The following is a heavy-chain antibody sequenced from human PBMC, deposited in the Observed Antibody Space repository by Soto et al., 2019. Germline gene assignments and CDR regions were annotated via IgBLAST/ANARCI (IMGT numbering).Heavy chain of an antibody. CDR3: ERGPSNAFDT. J-gene: IGHJ3*02. CDR2: IKHSGNT. CDR1: GGSFSGTY. V-gene: IGHV4-34*01. Sequence: QVQLQQWGAGLLKPSETLSLTCAVYGGSFSGTYWSWIRQPPGKGLEWIGEIKHSGNTNYNPSLKSRVTISVDTSKNQFSLKLSSVTAADTAVYYCERGPSNAFDTWGQGTMVTVSS.